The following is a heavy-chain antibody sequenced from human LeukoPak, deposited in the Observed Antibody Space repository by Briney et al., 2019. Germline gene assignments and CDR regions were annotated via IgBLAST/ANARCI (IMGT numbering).Heavy chain of an antibody. D-gene: IGHD6-19*01. CDR2: IYYSGST. Sequence: SETLSLTCTVSGGPISSGGYYWSWIRQHPGKGQEWIGYIYYSGSTYYNPSLKSRVTILVDTSKNQFSVKLSSVTAADTAVYYCARETYISGTYDFWGQGTLVTVSS. V-gene: IGHV4-31*03. CDR3: ARETYISGTYDF. CDR1: GGPISSGGYY. J-gene: IGHJ4*02.